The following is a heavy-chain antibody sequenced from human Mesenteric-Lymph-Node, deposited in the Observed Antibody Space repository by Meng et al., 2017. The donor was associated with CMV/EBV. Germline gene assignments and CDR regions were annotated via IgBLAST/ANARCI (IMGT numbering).Heavy chain of an antibody. D-gene: IGHD5-24*01. CDR3: AKDLLRYNTDYYYGVDV. Sequence: GESLKISCAASGFTFSSYAMSWVRQAPGKGLEWVSAISGSGGSTYYADSVKGRFTISRDNAKNSLYLQMNSLRAEDTAVYYCAKDLLRYNTDYYYGVDVWGQGTTVTVSS. V-gene: IGHV3-23*01. J-gene: IGHJ6*02. CDR1: GFTFSSYA. CDR2: ISGSGGST.